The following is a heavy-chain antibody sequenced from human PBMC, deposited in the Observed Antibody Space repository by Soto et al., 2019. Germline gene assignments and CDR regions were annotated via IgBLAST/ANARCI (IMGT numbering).Heavy chain of an antibody. J-gene: IGHJ5*02. CDR1: GFTFDDYA. V-gene: IGHV3-9*01. CDR2: ISWNSGSI. CDR3: AKDSLATVTSNWFDP. D-gene: IGHD4-17*01. Sequence: GGSLRLSCAASGFTFDDYAMHWVRQAPGKGLEWVSGISWNSGSIGYADSVKGRFTISRDNAKNSLYLQMNSLRAEDTALYYCAKDSLATVTSNWFDPWGQGTLVTVSS.